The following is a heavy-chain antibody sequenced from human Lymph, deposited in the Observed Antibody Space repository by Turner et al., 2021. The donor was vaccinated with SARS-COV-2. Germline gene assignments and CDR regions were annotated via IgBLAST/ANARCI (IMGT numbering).Heavy chain of an antibody. CDR2: INPNSGGT. J-gene: IGHJ6*02. CDR3: ARDVERYNDFWSGYSGGYGLDV. CDR1: GYPFTGYY. D-gene: IGHD3-3*01. Sequence: QVQLVQSGAEVKKPGASVKVSCKASGYPFTGYYMHGVRQAPGQGLEWMGWINPNSGGTNYAQKFQGRVTMTRDTSISTAYMELSRLRSDDTAVYYCARDVERYNDFWSGYSGGYGLDVWGQGTTVTVSS. V-gene: IGHV1-2*02.